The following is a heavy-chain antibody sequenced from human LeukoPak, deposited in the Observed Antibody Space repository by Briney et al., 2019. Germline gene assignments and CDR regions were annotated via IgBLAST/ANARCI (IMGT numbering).Heavy chain of an antibody. V-gene: IGHV3-33*01. J-gene: IGHJ5*02. CDR3: ARDGEEGSGCSGGSCYPTWWFGP. CDR2: IWYDGSNK. Sequence: GGSLRLSCAASGFTFSSYGMHWVRQAPGKGLEWVAVIWYDGSNKYYADSVKGRFTISRDNSKNTLYLQMNSLRAEDTAVYYCARDGEEGSGCSGGSCYPTWWFGPWGQGTLVTVSS. CDR1: GFTFSSYG. D-gene: IGHD2-15*01.